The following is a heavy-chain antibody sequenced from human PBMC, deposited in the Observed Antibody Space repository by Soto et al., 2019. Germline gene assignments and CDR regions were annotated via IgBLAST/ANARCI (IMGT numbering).Heavy chain of an antibody. CDR1: GFTFSGYS. CDR3: ARDYYSSNWENGYYYYAMDV. J-gene: IGHJ6*02. Sequence: GGSLRLSCAASGFTFSGYSMNWVRQAPGQGLGWVSSISSSSSYIYYADSVKGRFTISRDNAKNSLYLQMNSLRAEDTAVYYCARDYYSSNWENGYYYYAMDVWGQGTTVTVSS. V-gene: IGHV3-21*01. CDR2: ISSSSSYI. D-gene: IGHD6-13*01.